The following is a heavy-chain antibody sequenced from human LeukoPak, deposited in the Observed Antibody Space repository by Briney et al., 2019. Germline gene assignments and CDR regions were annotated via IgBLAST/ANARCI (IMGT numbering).Heavy chain of an antibody. V-gene: IGHV4-39*01. J-gene: IGHJ6*03. CDR3: TKRRGYSFGFDYYYMDV. CDR1: RGSLTSTSHY. Sequence: SETLSLTCTVSRGSLTSTSHYWDWVRQPPGKGLESLGSIYSSGSTYYNPSLKSRVTVSFDTSKNQFSLSLTSVTAADTAVYYCTKRRGYSFGFDYYYMDVWGKGTTVTISS. CDR2: IYSSGST. D-gene: IGHD5-18*01.